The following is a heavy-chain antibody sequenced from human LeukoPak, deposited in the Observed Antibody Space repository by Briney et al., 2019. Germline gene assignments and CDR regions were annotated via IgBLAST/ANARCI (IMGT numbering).Heavy chain of an antibody. V-gene: IGHV3-11*04. J-gene: IGHJ4*02. Sequence: PGGSLRLSCAASGFTFSDYYMGWIRQAPGKGLEWPSYISSGGSLYSAGSVQGRFTISRDNAKSSLYLQMNGLRADDTAVYYCARPRWNYYYFDYWGQGTLVTVSS. CDR3: ARPRWNYYYFDY. D-gene: IGHD1-7*01. CDR1: GFTFSDYY. CDR2: ISSGGSL.